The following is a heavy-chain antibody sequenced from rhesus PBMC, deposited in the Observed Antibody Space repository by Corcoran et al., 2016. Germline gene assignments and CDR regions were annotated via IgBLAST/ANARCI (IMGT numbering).Heavy chain of an antibody. CDR1: GGSISGYYY. J-gene: IGHJ4*01. Sequence: QVQLQESGPGLVKPSETLSLTCAVSGGSISGYYYWSWLRQPPGKGMEWIGSICVSGGTNYPNPSLKSRVTLSVDTSTNQFSRKRRSVTAADTAGYYCATLEGSSVWYGSHDYWGQGVLVTVSS. CDR3: ATLEGSSVWYGSHDY. CDR2: ICVSGGTN. V-gene: IGHV4S14*01. D-gene: IGHD6-31*01.